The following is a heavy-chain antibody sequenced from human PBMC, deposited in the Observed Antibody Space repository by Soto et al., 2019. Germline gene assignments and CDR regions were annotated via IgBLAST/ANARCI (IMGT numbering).Heavy chain of an antibody. CDR3: ARGTGEEGIANTFDY. Sequence: QVQLVQSGAEVKKPGSSVKVSCKASGGTFSSYAISWVRQAPGQGLEWMGGIIPIFGTANYAQKFQGRVTIXXDXSXSTAYMELSSLSSEDTAVYYGARGTGEEGIANTFDYWGQGTLVTVSS. CDR1: GGTFSSYA. V-gene: IGHV1-69*12. D-gene: IGHD3-16*01. CDR2: IIPIFGTA. J-gene: IGHJ4*02.